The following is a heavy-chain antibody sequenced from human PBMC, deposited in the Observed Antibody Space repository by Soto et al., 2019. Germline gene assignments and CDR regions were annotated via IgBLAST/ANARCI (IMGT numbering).Heavy chain of an antibody. V-gene: IGHV3-7*04. CDR1: GFTFSSYW. CDR2: IKQDGSDK. D-gene: IGHD6-19*01. CDR3: ARESPLCDSGSAFDI. Sequence: EVQLVESGGGLVQPGGSLRLSCAASGFTFSSYWMNWVRQAPGKGLEWVANIKQDGSDKNYVDSVKGRFTISRDKDKNSLYLQMNSLRAEDTAVYYCARESPLCDSGSAFDIWGQGTMVTVSS. J-gene: IGHJ3*02.